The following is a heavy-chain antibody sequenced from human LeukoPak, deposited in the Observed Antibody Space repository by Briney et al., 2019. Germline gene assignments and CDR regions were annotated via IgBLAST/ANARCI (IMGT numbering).Heavy chain of an antibody. J-gene: IGHJ5*02. Sequence: GRSLRLSCAASGFTFNSYGMHWVRQAPGKGLEWVAVISYDGSKKYYVDSVKGRFTISRDNSKNTLFLQMNTLRPEDTAVYYCAKGSSELIWFGESNWFDPWGQGTLVTVSS. V-gene: IGHV3-30*18. D-gene: IGHD3-10*01. CDR1: GFTFNSYG. CDR2: ISYDGSKK. CDR3: AKGSSELIWFGESNWFDP.